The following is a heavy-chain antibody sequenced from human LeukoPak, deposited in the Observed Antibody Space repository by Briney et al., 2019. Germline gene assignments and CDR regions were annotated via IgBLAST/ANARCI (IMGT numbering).Heavy chain of an antibody. V-gene: IGHV1-3*01. CDR3: ARDVAARLVDY. CDR1: GYTFTSYA. D-gene: IGHD6-6*01. CDR2: INAGNGNT. J-gene: IGHJ4*02. Sequence: ASVKVSCKASGYTFTSYAMHWVRQAPGQRLEWMGWINAGNGNTKYSQKFQGRVTITRDTSASTAYMELSSRRSEDTAVYYCARDVAARLVDYWGQGTLVTVSS.